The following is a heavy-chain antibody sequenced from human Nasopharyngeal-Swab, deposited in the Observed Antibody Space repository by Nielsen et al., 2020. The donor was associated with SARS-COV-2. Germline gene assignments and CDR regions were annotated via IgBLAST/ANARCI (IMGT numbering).Heavy chain of an antibody. V-gene: IGHV7-4-1*02. CDR2: INTNTGHP. CDR3: ARAGRGSSSWYVMDYYYGMDV. Sequence: VRQMPGKGLEWMGWINTNTGHPTYAQGFTGRFVFSLDTPVSTAYLQISSLKAEDTAVYNCARAGRGSSSWYVMDYYYGMDVWGQGTTVTVSS. D-gene: IGHD6-13*01. J-gene: IGHJ6*02.